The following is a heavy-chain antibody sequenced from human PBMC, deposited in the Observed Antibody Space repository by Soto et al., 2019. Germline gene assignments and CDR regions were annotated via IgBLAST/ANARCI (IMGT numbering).Heavy chain of an antibody. CDR3: ASIYPVAEKGGYFQR. CDR2: IIPILGIA. CDR1: GGTFSIYT. D-gene: IGHD6-19*01. Sequence: ASVNVSCKAAGGTFSIYTISWVRQAPRQGLEWMGRIIPILGIANYAQKFQGRVTITADKSTSTAYMELSSLRSEGTAVYYCASIYPVAEKGGYFQRWGQGTLLTVSS. J-gene: IGHJ1*01. V-gene: IGHV1-69*02.